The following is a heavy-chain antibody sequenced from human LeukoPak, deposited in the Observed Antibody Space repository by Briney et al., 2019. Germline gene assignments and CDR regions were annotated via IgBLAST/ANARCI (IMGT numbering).Heavy chain of an antibody. J-gene: IGHJ3*02. CDR3: AKAYYDYVWGSYRYFCAFDI. CDR1: GFTFADSA. CDR2: ISGDGGRT. D-gene: IGHD3-16*02. V-gene: IGHV3-43*02. Sequence: GGSLRLSCAASGFTFADSAMHWVRQAPGKGLEWVSLISGDGGRTHYADSVKGRFTISRDNSKNSLYLQMNSLRTEDTAFYYCAKAYYDYVWGSYRYFCAFDIWGQGTMVTVSS.